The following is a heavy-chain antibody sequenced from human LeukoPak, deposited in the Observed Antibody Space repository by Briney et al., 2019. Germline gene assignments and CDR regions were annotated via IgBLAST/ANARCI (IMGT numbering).Heavy chain of an antibody. V-gene: IGHV1-18*01. J-gene: IGHJ6*02. CDR3: ARAGALAFYGSGSYFGMDV. CDR2: ISAYNGNT. D-gene: IGHD3-10*01. CDR1: GYTFTSYG. Sequence: ASVKVSCKASGYTFTSYGISWVRQAPGQGLEWMGWISAYNGNTNCAQKLQGRVTMTTDISTSTAYMELRSLRSDDTAVYYCARAGALAFYGSGSYFGMDVWGQGTTVTVSS.